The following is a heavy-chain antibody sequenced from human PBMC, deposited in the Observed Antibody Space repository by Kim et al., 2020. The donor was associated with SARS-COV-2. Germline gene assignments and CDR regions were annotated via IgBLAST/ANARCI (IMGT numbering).Heavy chain of an antibody. V-gene: IGHV3-23*03. CDR3: AKAHIVVVTAPWDY. CDR2: IYSGGSST. CDR1: GFTFSSYA. J-gene: IGHJ4*02. D-gene: IGHD2-21*02. Sequence: GGSLRLSCAASGFTFSSYAMSWVRQAPGKGLEWVSVIYSGGSSTYYADSVKGRFTISRDNSKNTLYLQMNSLRAEDTAVYYCAKAHIVVVTAPWDYWGQGTLVTVSS.